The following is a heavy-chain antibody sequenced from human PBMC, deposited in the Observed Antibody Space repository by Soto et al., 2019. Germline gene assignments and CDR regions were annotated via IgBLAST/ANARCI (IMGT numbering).Heavy chain of an antibody. CDR3: ARDFRDCSSISCYCDF. CDR2: ISSSSTYI. V-gene: IGHV3-21*01. D-gene: IGHD2-2*01. Sequence: GGSLRLSCVGSGFTFSSHSMNWVRQAPGKGLEWVSFISSSSTYIYYADSVKGRFTISRDNAKNSLYLQMNSLRAEDTAVYYCARDFRDCSSISCYCDFWGQGTLVTVSS. CDR1: GFTFSSHS. J-gene: IGHJ4*02.